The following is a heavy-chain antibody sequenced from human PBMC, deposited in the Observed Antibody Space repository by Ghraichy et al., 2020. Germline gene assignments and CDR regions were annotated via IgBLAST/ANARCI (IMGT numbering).Heavy chain of an antibody. V-gene: IGHV3-9*01. CDR3: AKDRGAVAGGYWYFDL. CDR1: GFTFDDYA. D-gene: IGHD6-19*01. CDR2: ISWNSGSI. J-gene: IGHJ2*01. Sequence: GGSLRLSCAASGFTFDDYAMHWVRQAPGKGLEWVSGISWNSGSIGYADSVKGRFTISRDNAKNSLYLQMNSLRAEDTALYYCAKDRGAVAGGYWYFDLWGRGTLVTVSS.